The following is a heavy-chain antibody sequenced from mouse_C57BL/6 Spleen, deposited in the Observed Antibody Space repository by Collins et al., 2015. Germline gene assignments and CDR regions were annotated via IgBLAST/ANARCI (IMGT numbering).Heavy chain of an antibody. CDR2: IRNKANGYTT. CDR1: GFTFTDYY. CDR3: ARALPHWYFDV. J-gene: IGHJ1*01. Sequence: EVKLVESGGGLVQPGGSLRLSCATSGFTFTDYYMSWVRQPPGKALEWLGFIRNKANGYTTEYSASVKGRFTISRDNSQSILYLQMNTLRAEDSATYYCARALPHWYFDVWGAGTTVTVSS. V-gene: IGHV7-3*02.